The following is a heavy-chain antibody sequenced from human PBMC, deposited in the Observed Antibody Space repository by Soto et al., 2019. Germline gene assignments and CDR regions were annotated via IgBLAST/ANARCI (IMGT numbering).Heavy chain of an antibody. CDR1: GGTFSSYA. D-gene: IGHD5-18*01. V-gene: IGHV1-69*01. CDR3: AKVQDTAMDYYYYYGMDV. CDR2: IIPIFGTA. J-gene: IGHJ6*02. Sequence: QVQLVQSGAEVKKPGSSVKVSCKASGGTFSSYAISWVRQAPGQGLEWMGGIIPIFGTANYAQKFQGRVTITADESTSTAYMELSSLRSEDTAVYYCAKVQDTAMDYYYYYGMDVWGQGTTVTVSS.